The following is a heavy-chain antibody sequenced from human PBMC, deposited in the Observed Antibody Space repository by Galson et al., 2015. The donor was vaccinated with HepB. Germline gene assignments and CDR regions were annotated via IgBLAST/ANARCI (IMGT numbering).Heavy chain of an antibody. CDR3: ARGSRGYYWVGAFDI. J-gene: IGHJ3*02. V-gene: IGHV3-21*01. Sequence: SLRLSCAASGFTFSSYSMNWVRQAPGKGLEWVSSISSSSSCIYYADPVKGRFTVSRDNAKNSLFLQMNSLRAEDTAVYYCARGSRGYYWVGAFDIWGQGTMVTVSS. D-gene: IGHD3-22*01. CDR2: ISSSSSCI. CDR1: GFTFSSYS.